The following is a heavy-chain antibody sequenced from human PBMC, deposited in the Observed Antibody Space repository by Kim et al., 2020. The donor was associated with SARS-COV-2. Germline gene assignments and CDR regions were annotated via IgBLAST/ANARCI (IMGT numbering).Heavy chain of an antibody. CDR1: GFSVSDNY. V-gene: IGHV3-66*01. Sequence: GGSLRLSCAVSGFSVSDNYMSWVRQVPGKGLQWVSAIYRGGSTYYADSVKDRFTISRDKSKKTLYLQMDALRDDDTAVYFCARGGYSGYDPLDYWGQGTLVAVS. J-gene: IGHJ4*02. CDR3: ARGGYSGYDPLDY. D-gene: IGHD5-12*01. CDR2: IYRGGST.